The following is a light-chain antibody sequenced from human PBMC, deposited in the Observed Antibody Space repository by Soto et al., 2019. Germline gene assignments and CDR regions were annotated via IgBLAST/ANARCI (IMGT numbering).Light chain of an antibody. CDR2: GAS. CDR1: QSVNSN. V-gene: IGKV3-15*01. CDR3: QQYMNWLFT. J-gene: IGKJ3*01. Sequence: EIMMTHSPVTLSVSPGERATLSCRASQSVNSNLAWYQQKPGQAPRLLIYGASTRATGIPASFIMNGCVEELAGAASRLQPEDFAVDYWQQYMNWLFTLGTGTKVDI.